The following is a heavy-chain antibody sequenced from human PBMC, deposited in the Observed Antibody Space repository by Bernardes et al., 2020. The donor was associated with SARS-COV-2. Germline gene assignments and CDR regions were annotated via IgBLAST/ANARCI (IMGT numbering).Heavy chain of an antibody. V-gene: IGHV4-39*01. D-gene: IGHD6-19*01. CDR3: ARVVGGWLVKSSWFDP. CDR1: GGSISSSSYY. J-gene: IGHJ5*02. Sequence: SETLSLTCTVSGGSISSSSYYWGWIRQPPGKGLEWIGSIYYSGSTYYNPSLKRRVTISVDTSKNQFSLKLSSVTAADTAVYYCARVVGGWLVKSSWFDPWGQGTLVTVSS. CDR2: IYYSGST.